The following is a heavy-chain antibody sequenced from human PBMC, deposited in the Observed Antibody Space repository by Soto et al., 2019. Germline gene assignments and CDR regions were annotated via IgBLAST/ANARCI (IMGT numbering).Heavy chain of an antibody. D-gene: IGHD6-6*01. Sequence: PVGSLRLSCAASGFTFSSYAMSWVRQAPGKGLEWVSAISGSGGSTYYADSVKGRFTISRDNSKNTLYLQMNSLRAEDTAVYYCTRGGARQSYYYGMGVWGQGTTVTVSS. CDR1: GFTFSSYA. J-gene: IGHJ6*02. CDR3: TRGGARQSYYYGMGV. V-gene: IGHV3-23*01. CDR2: ISGSGGST.